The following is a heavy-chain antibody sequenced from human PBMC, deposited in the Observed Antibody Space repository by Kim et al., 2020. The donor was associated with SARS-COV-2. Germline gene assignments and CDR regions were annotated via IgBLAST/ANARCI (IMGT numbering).Heavy chain of an antibody. V-gene: IGHV4-34*01. J-gene: IGHJ6*02. D-gene: IGHD3-10*01. Sequence: LKSRVSISLDTSKNHFSLKLRSVTAADTAVYYCARGMGSYSLYYYYGMDVWGQGTTVTVSS. CDR3: ARGMGSYSLYYYYGMDV.